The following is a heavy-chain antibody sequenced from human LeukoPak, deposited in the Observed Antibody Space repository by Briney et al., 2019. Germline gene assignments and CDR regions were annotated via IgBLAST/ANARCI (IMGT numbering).Heavy chain of an antibody. Sequence: VGSLRLAYAASVFAFSTFAMSWFLNSPANGLDSGSSISGIRDSTYYADPVKGRFTISKDSSKKTQYLQMNSLRAEDTAVYYCAKGVGTNKGGYYFDYWGQGTPVTVSS. D-gene: IGHD1-26*01. J-gene: IGHJ4*02. CDR1: VFAFSTFA. CDR2: ISGIRDST. CDR3: AKGVGTNKGGYYFDY. V-gene: IGHV3-23*01.